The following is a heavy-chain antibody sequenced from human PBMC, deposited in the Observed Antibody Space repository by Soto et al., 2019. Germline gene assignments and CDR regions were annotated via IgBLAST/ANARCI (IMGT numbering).Heavy chain of an antibody. CDR3: AREGNCSDGICYSEYFQR. CDR1: GYIVTAYS. CDR2: VNPGGGST. Sequence: QVQLEQSGAELKKPGASVKVSCKASGYIVTAYSMHWVRRAPGQGLQWLGVVNPGGGSTNYAKKFQGRITQTKNTSINTSHMDLSTLTTEDTAVYYCAREGNCSDGICYSEYFQRWGQGTLVTVSS. J-gene: IGHJ1*01. V-gene: IGHV1-46*01. D-gene: IGHD2-15*01.